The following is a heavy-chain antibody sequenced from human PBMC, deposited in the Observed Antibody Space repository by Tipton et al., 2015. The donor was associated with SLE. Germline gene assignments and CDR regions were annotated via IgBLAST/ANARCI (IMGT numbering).Heavy chain of an antibody. CDR1: GGSISSSSYY. CDR2: MYDSGNT. D-gene: IGHD3-22*01. J-gene: IGHJ4*02. CDR3: ARMDDTFFDY. Sequence: TLSLTCTVSGGSISSSSYYWSWIRQPPGQGLEWIGYMYDSGNTNYNPSLKSRVTILVDTSKNQFSLQLNSVTAADTAVYYCARMDDTFFDYWGQGTLVTVSS. V-gene: IGHV4-61*01.